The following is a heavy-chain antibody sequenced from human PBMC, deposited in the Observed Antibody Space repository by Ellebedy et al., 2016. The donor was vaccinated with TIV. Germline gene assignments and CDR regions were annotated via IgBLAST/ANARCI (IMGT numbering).Heavy chain of an antibody. CDR3: AEYYYDSSGWDPFDY. CDR1: GYSISSGYY. V-gene: IGHV4-38-2*02. CDR2: IYYSGST. D-gene: IGHD3-22*01. J-gene: IGHJ4*02. Sequence: SETLSLXXTVSGYSISSGYYWGWIRQPPGKGLEWIGSIYYSGSTYYNPSLKSRVTISVDTSKNQFSLKLSSVTAADTAVYYCAEYYYDSSGWDPFDYWGQGTLVTVSS.